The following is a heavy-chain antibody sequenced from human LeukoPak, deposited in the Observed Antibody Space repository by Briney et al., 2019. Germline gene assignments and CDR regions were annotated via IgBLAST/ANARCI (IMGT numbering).Heavy chain of an antibody. D-gene: IGHD6-13*01. CDR1: GGSFSGYY. V-gene: IGHV4-34*01. CDR3: AGIRIAAAGTEGYFDY. J-gene: IGHJ4*02. CDR2: INHSGST. Sequence: PSETLSLTCAVYGGSFSGYYWSWLRQPPGKGLEWIGEINHSGSTNYNPSLKSRVTISVDTSKNQFSLKLSSVTAADTAVYYCAGIRIAAAGTEGYFDYWGQGTLVTVSS.